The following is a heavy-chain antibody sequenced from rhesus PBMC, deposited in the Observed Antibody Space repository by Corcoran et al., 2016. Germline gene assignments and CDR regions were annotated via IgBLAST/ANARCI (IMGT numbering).Heavy chain of an antibody. V-gene: IGHV2-95*01. CDR3: ARVQESWTRGVDY. D-gene: IGHD3-3*01. Sequence: QVTLKESGPALVKPTQTLPLTCTFSGFSISTTGTGVGWIRQPPGKALEWLASIYWDYNKYYSTAQKSRRTIAKDTSKNQEVWTMTNMDPVDTATYYCARVQESWTRGVDYWGQGVLVTVAS. J-gene: IGHJ4*01. CDR1: GFSISTTGTG. CDR2: IYWDYNK.